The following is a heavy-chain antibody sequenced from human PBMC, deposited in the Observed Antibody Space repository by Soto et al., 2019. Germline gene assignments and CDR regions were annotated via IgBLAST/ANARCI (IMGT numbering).Heavy chain of an antibody. J-gene: IGHJ4*02. Sequence: EVQLLESGGGLLQPGGSLRLSCTASGFTFSNYAMSWVRQAPGKGLXXXXTFSSSGGGTYYADSVKGRFTISRDNSKNTLYLQMNSLRAEDTAVYYCTKANRYCSGANCFTFDYWGLGTLVTVSS. D-gene: IGHD2-15*01. CDR1: GFTFSNYA. CDR2: FSSSGGGT. V-gene: IGHV3-23*01. CDR3: TKANRYCSGANCFTFDY.